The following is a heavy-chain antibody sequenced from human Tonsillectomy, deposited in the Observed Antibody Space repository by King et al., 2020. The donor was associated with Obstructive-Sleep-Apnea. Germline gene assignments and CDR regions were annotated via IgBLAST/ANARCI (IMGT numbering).Heavy chain of an antibody. Sequence: VQLQESGPGLVKPSQTLSLTCAVSGGSISSGAYSWSWIRQPPWKGLEWIGYIYYSGSTYYNPSLTSRVTISVDTSKNQFSLKLSSVTAADTAVYYCARGGDYGDYRTAVGADYWGQGTLVTVSS. J-gene: IGHJ4*02. CDR3: ARGGDYGDYRTAVGADY. D-gene: IGHD4-17*01. CDR1: GGSISSGAYS. CDR2: IYYSGST. V-gene: IGHV4-30-4*07.